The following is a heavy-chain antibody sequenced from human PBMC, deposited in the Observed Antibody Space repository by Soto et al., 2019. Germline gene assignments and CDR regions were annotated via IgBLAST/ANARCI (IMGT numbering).Heavy chain of an antibody. CDR2: ISASNGDS. V-gene: IGHV1-18*01. D-gene: IGHD1-1*01. J-gene: IGHJ6*03. CDR1: GYTFIDYV. CDR3: SRAATTTEKYYYYMDV. Sequence: ASVKVSCKTSGYTFIDYVISWVRQAPGQGLEWVGWISASNGDSNIAQRVQGRLTMTTDTSTSTAYMELRSLRSDDTAVYFCSRAATTTEKYYYYMDVWGKGTTVTVSS.